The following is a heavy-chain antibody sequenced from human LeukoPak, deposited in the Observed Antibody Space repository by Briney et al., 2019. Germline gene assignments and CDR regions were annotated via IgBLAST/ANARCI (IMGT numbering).Heavy chain of an antibody. Sequence: PGGSLRLSCAASGFTFTDYAMSWVRQAPEKGLEWVSSISGGAANSWYADSVKGRFTISRDNSKNTLYLQMNSLRAEDTALYYCAKVRGFGLVPNDYWGQGALVTVSS. J-gene: IGHJ4*02. V-gene: IGHV3-23*01. CDR3: AKVRGFGLVPNDY. CDR1: GFTFTDYA. CDR2: ISGGAANS. D-gene: IGHD2-2*01.